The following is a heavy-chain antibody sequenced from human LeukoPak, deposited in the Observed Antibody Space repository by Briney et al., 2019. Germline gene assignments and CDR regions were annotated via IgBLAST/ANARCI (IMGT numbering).Heavy chain of an antibody. CDR3: ARGPRNYYYMDV. V-gene: IGHV4-59*01. J-gene: IGHJ6*03. CDR1: GGSISSYY. CDR2: IYYSGST. Sequence: SETLSLTCTVSGGSISSYYWSWIRQPPGKGLEWIGYIYYSGSTNYNPSLKSRVTISVDTSKNQFSLKLSSVTAADTAVHYCARGPRNYYYMDVWGKGTTVTVSS.